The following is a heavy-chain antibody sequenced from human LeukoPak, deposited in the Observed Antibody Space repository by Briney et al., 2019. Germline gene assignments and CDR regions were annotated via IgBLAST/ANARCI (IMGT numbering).Heavy chain of an antibody. CDR3: AGGSRGRSWYLCY. J-gene: IGHJ4*02. V-gene: IGHV1-8*01. Sequence: ASVKVSCKASGYTFPRYDINWVRQTTAQGLEWMGWMNPNSGNTGYAQKFQDRVTMTRNTSISTAYMELSSLRSEDTAVYYCAGGSRGRSWYLCYWGREPWSPSPQ. CDR2: MNPNSGNT. D-gene: IGHD6-13*01. CDR1: GYTFPRYD.